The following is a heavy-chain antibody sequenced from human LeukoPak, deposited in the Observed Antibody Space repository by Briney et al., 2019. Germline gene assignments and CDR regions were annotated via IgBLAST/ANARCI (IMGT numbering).Heavy chain of an antibody. CDR1: GFTFSNYW. D-gene: IGHD6-13*01. CDR3: TQNLVAAAGDH. Sequence: PGGSLRLSCAAYGFTFSNYWMTWVRQAPGKGLEWVANIKPDGSVGYYVDSVRGRFIISRDNAGNSLYLQMNSLRVEDTAVYYCTQNLVAAAGDHWGQGTLLIVSS. CDR2: IKPDGSVG. V-gene: IGHV3-7*01. J-gene: IGHJ4*02.